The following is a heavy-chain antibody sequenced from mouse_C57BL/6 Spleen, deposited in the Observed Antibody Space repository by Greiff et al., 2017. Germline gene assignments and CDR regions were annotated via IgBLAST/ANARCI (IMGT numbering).Heavy chain of an antibody. V-gene: IGHV1-55*01. Sequence: QVQLKQPGAELVKPGASVKMSCKASGYTFTSYWITWVKQRPGQGLEWIGDIYPGSGSTNYNEKFKSKATLTVDTSSSTAYMQLSSLTSEDSAVYYCARERIYYDYDGYAMDYWGQGTSVTVSS. CDR1: GYTFTSYW. CDR2: IYPGSGST. J-gene: IGHJ4*01. D-gene: IGHD2-4*01. CDR3: ARERIYYDYDGYAMDY.